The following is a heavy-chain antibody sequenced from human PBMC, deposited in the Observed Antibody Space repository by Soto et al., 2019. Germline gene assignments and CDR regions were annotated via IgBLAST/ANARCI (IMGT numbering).Heavy chain of an antibody. V-gene: IGHV1-46*01. CDR2: INXSGGSX. Sequence: XSVKVSCKASGYTFTRYYMHWVRQAPGQVLECMGIINXSGGSXSYAKKFQGRXXMTGDKSXXKVYMELSSLRSEDTAVYYCARDGIVGANRFDPWGQGTLVTVSS. CDR3: ARDGIVGANRFDP. D-gene: IGHD1-26*01. CDR1: GYTFTRYY. J-gene: IGHJ5*02.